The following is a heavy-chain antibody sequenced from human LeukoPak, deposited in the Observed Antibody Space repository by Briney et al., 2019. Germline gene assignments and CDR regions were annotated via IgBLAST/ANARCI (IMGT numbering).Heavy chain of an antibody. J-gene: IGHJ1*01. CDR1: GFTVSSSY. CDR3: ARDSDNGARYFQH. D-gene: IGHD4-17*01. CDR2: IHSGGST. Sequence: GGSLRLSCAASGFTVSSSYMSWVRQAPGKGLEWVSVIHSGGSTSYADSVKGRFTISRDNSKNTLFLQMTCLRAEDTALYYCARDSDNGARYFQHWGQGTLVTVSS. V-gene: IGHV3-53*01.